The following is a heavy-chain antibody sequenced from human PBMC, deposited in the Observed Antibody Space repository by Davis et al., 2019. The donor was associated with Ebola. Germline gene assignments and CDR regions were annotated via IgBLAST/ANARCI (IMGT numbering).Heavy chain of an antibody. CDR1: GYSFNSYW. CDR2: IYAGDSDA. J-gene: IGHJ4*02. V-gene: IGHV5-51*01. Sequence: PGGSLRLSCKGSGYSFNSYWLAWVRQMPGKGLEWMGIIYAGDSDARYSPSFEGQVTISVDRYLTTAYLQWSSLKASDSAIYYCARQESLYGYIDYWGQGTLVTVSS. CDR3: ARQESLYGYIDY. D-gene: IGHD2/OR15-2a*01.